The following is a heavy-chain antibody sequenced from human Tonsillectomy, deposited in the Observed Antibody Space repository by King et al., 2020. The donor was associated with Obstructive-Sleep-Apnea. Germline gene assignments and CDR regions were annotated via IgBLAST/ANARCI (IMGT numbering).Heavy chain of an antibody. CDR1: GFTFSSYG. D-gene: IGHD2-8*01. CDR3: AKDGSIYCTNDVCPGYGMDV. V-gene: IGHV3-33*06. CDR2: IWYDGSNK. Sequence: VQLVESGGGVVQPGRSLRLSCAASGFTFSSYGMHWVRQAPGKGLEWVTSIWYDGSNKYYVDSVKGRFTISRDNSKNTLYLQMNSLRAEDTAVYYCAKDGSIYCTNDVCPGYGMDVWGQGTTVTVSS. J-gene: IGHJ6*02.